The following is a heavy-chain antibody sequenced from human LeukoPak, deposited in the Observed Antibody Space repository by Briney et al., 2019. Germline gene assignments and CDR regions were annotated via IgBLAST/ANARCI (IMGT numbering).Heavy chain of an antibody. CDR2: IYYSGST. D-gene: IGHD3-10*01. CDR1: GGSISSYY. J-gene: IGHJ6*04. CDR3: ARGINYGSGRTRVGMDV. V-gene: IGHV4-59*01. Sequence: SETLSLTCTVSGGSISSYYWSWIRQPAGKGLEWIGYIYYSGSTNYNPSLKSRVTISVDTSKNQFSLKLSSVTAADTAVYYCARGINYGSGRTRVGMDVWGKGTTATVSS.